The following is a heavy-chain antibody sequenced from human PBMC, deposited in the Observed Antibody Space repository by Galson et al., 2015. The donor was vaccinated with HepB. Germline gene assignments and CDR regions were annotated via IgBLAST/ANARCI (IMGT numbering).Heavy chain of an antibody. J-gene: IGHJ4*02. V-gene: IGHV1-46*04. CDR2: INPSGGST. CDR3: ARVRCSSGWYYDY. D-gene: IGHD6-19*01. Sequence: SVKVSCKASGYTFTSYYMHWVRQAPGQGLEWMGIINPSGGSTSYAQKLQGRVTMTRNTSTSTVYMELSSLRSEDTAVYYCARVRCSSGWYYDYWGQGTLVTVSS. CDR1: GYTFTSYY.